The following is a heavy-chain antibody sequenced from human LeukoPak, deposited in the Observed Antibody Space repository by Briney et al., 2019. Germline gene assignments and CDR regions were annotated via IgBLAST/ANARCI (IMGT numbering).Heavy chain of an antibody. D-gene: IGHD2-15*01. CDR1: GFTLSNYW. CDR2: MKHDGTEK. V-gene: IGHV3-7*02. CDR3: ARVIYCSGGSCYGVIDL. J-gene: IGHJ2*01. Sequence: GGSLRLSCAASGFTLSNYWMNWVRQAPGKGLEWVANMKHDGTEKSYVDSVKGRFTISRDNAKNSLYLQMNSLRAEDTAVYYCARVIYCSGGSCYGVIDLWGRGTLVTVSS.